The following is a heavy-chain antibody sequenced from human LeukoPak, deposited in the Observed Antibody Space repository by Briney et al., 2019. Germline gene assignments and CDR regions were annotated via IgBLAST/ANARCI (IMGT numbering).Heavy chain of an antibody. V-gene: IGHV4-4*02. J-gene: IGHJ3*02. CDR3: ARHGDPRADAFDI. CDR1: GGSISSSDW. CDR2: IYHSGST. D-gene: IGHD4-17*01. Sequence: SGTLSLTCAVSGGSISSSDWWSWVRQPPGKGLEWIGEIYHSGSTNYNPSLKSRVTISVDKSKNQFSLKLSSVTAADTAVYYCARHGDPRADAFDIWGQGTMVTVSS.